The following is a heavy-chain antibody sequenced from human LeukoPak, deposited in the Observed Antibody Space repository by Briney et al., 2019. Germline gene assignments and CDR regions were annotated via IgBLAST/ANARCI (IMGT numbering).Heavy chain of an antibody. D-gene: IGHD3-22*01. V-gene: IGHV3-30*18. J-gene: IGHJ5*02. CDR1: GFTFSSFG. Sequence: GGSLRLSCAASGFTFSSFGIHWVRQAPGKGLEWVAVISYDGNHKFYADSVKGRFTISRDNSKNTLYLEMNSLRTGDTAMYYCAKGVTSGYPANWFDPWGQGTLVTVSS. CDR2: ISYDGNHK. CDR3: AKGVTSGYPANWFDP.